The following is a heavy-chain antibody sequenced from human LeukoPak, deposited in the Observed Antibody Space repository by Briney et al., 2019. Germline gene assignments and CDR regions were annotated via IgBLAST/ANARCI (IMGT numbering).Heavy chain of an antibody. CDR2: ISGSGGST. D-gene: IGHD2/OR15-2a*01. CDR1: GFTFSSYA. CDR3: ARALPRLSRAFDI. J-gene: IGHJ3*02. V-gene: IGHV3-23*01. Sequence: GGSLRLSCAASGFTFSSYAMSWVRQAPGKGLEWVSAISGSGGSTYYADSVKGRFTISRDNAKNSLYLQMNSLRAEDTAVYYCARALPRLSRAFDIWGQGTMVTVSS.